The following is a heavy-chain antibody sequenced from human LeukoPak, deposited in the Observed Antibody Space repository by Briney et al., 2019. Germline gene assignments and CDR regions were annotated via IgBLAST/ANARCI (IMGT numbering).Heavy chain of an antibody. CDR2: IIPILGIA. Sequence: GASVRVSFKASVGTFSSYVISWVRQAAGQGLEWMGRIIPILGIANYAQKFQGRVTITADKSTSTAYMELSSLRSEDTAVYYCARDGSEYQLDNWFDPWGQGTLVTVSS. CDR3: ARDGSEYQLDNWFDP. D-gene: IGHD2-2*01. V-gene: IGHV1-69*04. J-gene: IGHJ5*02. CDR1: VGTFSSYV.